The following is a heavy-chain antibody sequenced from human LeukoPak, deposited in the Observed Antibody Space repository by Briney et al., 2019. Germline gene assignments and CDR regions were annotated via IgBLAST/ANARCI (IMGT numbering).Heavy chain of an antibody. J-gene: IGHJ4*02. CDR2: ISGSGSST. Sequence: GGSLRLSCAASGFTFSNCAMSWVRQAPEKGLEWVSGISGSGSSTYYADSVKGRFSISRDNSENTLSLQMNSLRADDTAIYYCAKSCNSGNCYYNYWGQGTLVTVSS. CDR1: GFTFSNCA. D-gene: IGHD2/OR15-2a*01. CDR3: AKSCNSGNCYYNY. V-gene: IGHV3-23*01.